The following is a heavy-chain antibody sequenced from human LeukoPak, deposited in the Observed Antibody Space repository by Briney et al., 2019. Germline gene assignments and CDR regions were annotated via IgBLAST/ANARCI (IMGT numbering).Heavy chain of an antibody. Sequence: ASVKVSCKASGYTFTGYYMHWVRQAPGQGLEWMGIINPSGGSTSYAQKFQGRVTMTRDTSTSTVYMELSSLRSEDTAVYFCARDVITIFGVVIPTGFDPWGQGTLVTVSS. CDR2: INPSGGST. CDR1: GYTFTGYY. V-gene: IGHV1-46*01. CDR3: ARDVITIFGVVIPTGFDP. J-gene: IGHJ5*02. D-gene: IGHD3-3*01.